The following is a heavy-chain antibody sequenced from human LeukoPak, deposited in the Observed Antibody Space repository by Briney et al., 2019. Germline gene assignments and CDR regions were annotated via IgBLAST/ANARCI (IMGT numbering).Heavy chain of an antibody. D-gene: IGHD5-18*01. V-gene: IGHV1-8*01. J-gene: IGHJ4*02. CDR3: ARDDVDTAMASAG. Sequence: WASVTVSFKASVYTFTNYDINGVRQAPGQGGEWGGRISTNSGNTGYAHEFQGRVTMTRNISITTAYMELSSLRSENTAVYYCARDDVDTAMASAGWGQGTLVTVSS. CDR2: ISTNSGNT. CDR1: VYTFTNYD.